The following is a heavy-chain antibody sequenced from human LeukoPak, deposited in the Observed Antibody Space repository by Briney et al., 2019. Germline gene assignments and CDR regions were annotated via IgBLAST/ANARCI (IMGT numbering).Heavy chain of an antibody. CDR3: ARVPYSSSWFDY. CDR2: IYYSGST. CDR1: GGSISSSSYY. Sequence: KPSETLSLTCTVAGGSISSSSYYWGWIRQPPGKGLEWIGSIYYSGSTNYNPSLKSRVTISVDTSKNQFSLKLSSVTAADTAVYYCARVPYSSSWFDYWGQGTLVTVSS. J-gene: IGHJ4*02. D-gene: IGHD6-13*01. V-gene: IGHV4-39*07.